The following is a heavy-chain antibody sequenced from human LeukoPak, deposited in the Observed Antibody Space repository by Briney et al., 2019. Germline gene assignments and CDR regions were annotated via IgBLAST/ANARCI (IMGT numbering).Heavy chain of an antibody. CDR1: AFSFSSYA. Sequence: GGSLRLSCTASAFSFSSYAMTWLRQAPGKGLEGVSGIHGSGGVTYYADSVKGRFTISRDNSKNTLYLQMNSLRVEDTAVYYCAKDPNGDYVGAFDSWGQGTMVTVSS. CDR2: IHGSGGVT. V-gene: IGHV3-23*01. D-gene: IGHD4-17*01. CDR3: AKDPNGDYVGAFDS. J-gene: IGHJ3*02.